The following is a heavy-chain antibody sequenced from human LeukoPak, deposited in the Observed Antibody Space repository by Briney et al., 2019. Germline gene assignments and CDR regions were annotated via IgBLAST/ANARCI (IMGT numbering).Heavy chain of an antibody. J-gene: IGHJ4*02. D-gene: IGHD2-8*01. V-gene: IGHV1-8*01. Sequence: ASVKVSCKASGYTFTSYDINWVRQATGQGLEWMGWMNPNSGNTGYAQKFQGRVTMTRNTSISTAYMELSSLRSKDTAVYYCARVHPSNGPQNDYWGQGTLVTVSS. CDR1: GYTFTSYD. CDR3: ARVHPSNGPQNDY. CDR2: MNPNSGNT.